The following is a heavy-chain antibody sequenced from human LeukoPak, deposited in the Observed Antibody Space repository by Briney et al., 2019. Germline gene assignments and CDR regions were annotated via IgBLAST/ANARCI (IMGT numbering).Heavy chain of an antibody. J-gene: IGHJ3*02. Sequence: GGSLRLSCAASGFTFSSYAMHWVRQAPGKGLEWVAVISYDGSNKYYADSVKGRFTISRDNSKNTLYLQMNSLRAEDTAVYHCASNWGNDAFDIWGQGTMVTVSS. V-gene: IGHV3-30-3*01. CDR1: GFTFSSYA. CDR2: ISYDGSNK. CDR3: ASNWGNDAFDI. D-gene: IGHD7-27*01.